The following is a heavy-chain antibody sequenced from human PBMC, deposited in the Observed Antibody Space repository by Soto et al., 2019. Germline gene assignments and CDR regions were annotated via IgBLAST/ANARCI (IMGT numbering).Heavy chain of an antibody. D-gene: IGHD2-15*01. Sequence: SGPTLVNPPETLTLTCTFSGFSLRTSGVGVGWIRQPPGKALECLALIYWDDDKRYNPSLKTRLTTTKDTSKNRVILKITNMEPVDTATYYCAHRLCDSSCYWDVGYFDSWGQGTLVTVSS. CDR1: GFSLRTSGVG. CDR2: IYWDDDK. CDR3: AHRLCDSSCYWDVGYFDS. V-gene: IGHV2-5*02. J-gene: IGHJ4*02.